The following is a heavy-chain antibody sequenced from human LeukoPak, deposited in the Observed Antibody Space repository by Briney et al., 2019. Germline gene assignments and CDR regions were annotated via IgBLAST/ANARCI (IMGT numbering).Heavy chain of an antibody. Sequence: GGSLRLSCAASGFTFSSYSMNWVRQAPGKGLEWVSYISSSSNTIHYADSVKGRFTTSRDYATNSLYLQMSSLRDEDTAVYYCARDRYGDYVSDYWGQGTLVTVSS. CDR3: ARDRYGDYVSDY. J-gene: IGHJ4*02. D-gene: IGHD4-17*01. CDR1: GFTFSSYS. V-gene: IGHV3-48*02. CDR2: ISSSSNTI.